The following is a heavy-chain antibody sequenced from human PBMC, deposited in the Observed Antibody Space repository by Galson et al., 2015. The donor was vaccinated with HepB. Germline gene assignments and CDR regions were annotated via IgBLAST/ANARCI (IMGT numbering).Heavy chain of an antibody. V-gene: IGHV3-11*06. CDR2: ISSSSTYT. J-gene: IGHJ4*02. CDR3: ARVADADYGDHSHFDY. Sequence: SLRLSCAASGFTFSDYYMSWIRQAPGKGLEWVSYISSSSTYTNYADSVKGRFTISRDNAKKSLYQQINSLRAEDTAVYYCARVADADYGDHSHFDYWGQGTLVTVSS. D-gene: IGHD4-17*01. CDR1: GFTFSDYY.